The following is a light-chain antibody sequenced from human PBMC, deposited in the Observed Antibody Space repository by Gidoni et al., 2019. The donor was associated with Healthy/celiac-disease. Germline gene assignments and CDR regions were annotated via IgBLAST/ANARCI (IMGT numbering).Light chain of an antibody. Sequence: VLTQSPATLSLSPGERATLSCRASQSVSSYLAWYQQKPGQAPRLLIYDASNRATGIPARFSGSGSGTDFTLTISSLEPEDFAVYYCQQRSNGPPALTFGGGTKVEIK. CDR2: DAS. CDR1: QSVSSY. CDR3: QQRSNGPPALT. J-gene: IGKJ4*01. V-gene: IGKV3-11*01.